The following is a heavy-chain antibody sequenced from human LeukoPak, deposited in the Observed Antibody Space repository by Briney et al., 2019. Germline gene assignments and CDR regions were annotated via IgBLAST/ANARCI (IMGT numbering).Heavy chain of an antibody. CDR1: GFTSSNYA. Sequence: GGSLRLSCAASGFTSSNYAMSWVRQAPGKGLEWVSHIRSSSETFYADSVKGRFTISRDNARNSLYLQMNNLRGEDTAIYYCARDAGNSGYGCDLWGQGTLVTVSS. D-gene: IGHD5-12*01. CDR2: IRSSSET. CDR3: ARDAGNSGYGCDL. V-gene: IGHV3-48*01. J-gene: IGHJ5*02.